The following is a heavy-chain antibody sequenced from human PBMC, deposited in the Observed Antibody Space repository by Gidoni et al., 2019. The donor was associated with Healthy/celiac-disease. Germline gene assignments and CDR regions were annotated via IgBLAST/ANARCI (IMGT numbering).Heavy chain of an antibody. J-gene: IGHJ4*02. CDR3: ARDNDFWSGCFDY. CDR2: IWYDGSNK. D-gene: IGHD3-3*01. V-gene: IGHV3-33*01. CDR1: GFTLSSYG. Sequence: QVQLVESGGGVVQPGRSLRLSCAASGFTLSSYGMHWVRQAPGKGLEWVAVIWYDGSNKYYADSVKGRFTISRDNSKNTLYLQMNSLRAEDTAVYYCARDNDFWSGCFDYWGQGTLVTVSS.